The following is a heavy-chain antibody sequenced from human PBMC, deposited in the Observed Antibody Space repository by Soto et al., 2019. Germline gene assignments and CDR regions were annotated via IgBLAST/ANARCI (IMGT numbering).Heavy chain of an antibody. D-gene: IGHD6-6*01. V-gene: IGHV5-51*01. J-gene: IGHJ1*01. CDR3: ACSGVEYSSAEYFHH. CDR2: IYPGDSDT. Sequence: GESLKISCKGSGYSFTSYWIGWVRQMPGKGLEWMGIIYPGDSDTRYSPSFQGQVTISADKSISTAYLQWSSLKASDTAMYYCACSGVEYSSAEYFHHWGQGTLVTVSS. CDR1: GYSFTSYW.